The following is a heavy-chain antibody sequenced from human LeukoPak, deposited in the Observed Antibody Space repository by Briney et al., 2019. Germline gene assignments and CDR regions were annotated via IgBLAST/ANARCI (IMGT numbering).Heavy chain of an antibody. CDR2: IYYSGST. D-gene: IGHD2-15*01. J-gene: IGHJ4*02. Sequence: PSETLSLTCTVSGGSISSYYWSWIRQPPGKGLEWIGYIYYSGSTNYNPSLKSRVTISVDTSKNQFSLKLSSVTAADAAVYYCARIPYCSGSCYTIDYWGQGTLVTVSS. CDR3: ARIPYCSGSCYTIDY. V-gene: IGHV4-59*01. CDR1: GGSISSYY.